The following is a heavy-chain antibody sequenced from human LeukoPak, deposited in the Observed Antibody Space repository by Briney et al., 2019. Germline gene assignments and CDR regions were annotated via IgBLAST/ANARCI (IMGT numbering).Heavy chain of an antibody. J-gene: IGHJ2*01. Sequence: PGGSLRLSCAASGFTFNSFGIHWVRQAPGKGLEWVAVIYYDGSNNFYSDSVKGRFTISRDNSKNTVFLQMSSLRAEDTAVYYCARVVSYYGSSYRLLDLWGRGTLVTVSS. CDR1: GFTFNSFG. D-gene: IGHD3-10*01. CDR3: ARVVSYYGSSYRLLDL. V-gene: IGHV3-30*12. CDR2: IYYDGSNN.